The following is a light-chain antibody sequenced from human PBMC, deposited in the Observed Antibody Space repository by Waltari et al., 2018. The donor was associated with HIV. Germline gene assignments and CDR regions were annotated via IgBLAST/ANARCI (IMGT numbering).Light chain of an antibody. V-gene: IGLV1-40*01. CDR1: PSNTGADYD. J-gene: IGLJ3*02. CDR3: QSYGSSLSASV. Sequence: SVLTQPPPVSGAPGPRATVPCTRNPSNTGADYDIHWYQQVPGTAAKVVIYDNNNRPSGVPDECSGSKSGASASLIVAGRQAEDEANYFCQSYGSSLSASVFGGGTKLTVL. CDR2: DNN.